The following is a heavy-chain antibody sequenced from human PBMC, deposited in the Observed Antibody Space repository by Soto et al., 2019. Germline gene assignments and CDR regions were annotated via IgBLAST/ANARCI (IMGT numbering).Heavy chain of an antibody. CDR2: MFDSGST. CDR3: ARAYYYGSGRGRSMDV. V-gene: IGHV4-61*01. J-gene: IGHJ6*02. CDR1: GGSVSSARFY. Sequence: SETLSLPCTVSGGSVSSARFYWSWIRKPPGKGLEWIGYMFDSGSTNYNPPLKSRVTIAVDTSKNQFSLKLSSVTAADTAVYYCARAYYYGSGRGRSMDVWGQGTTVTVSS. D-gene: IGHD3-10*01.